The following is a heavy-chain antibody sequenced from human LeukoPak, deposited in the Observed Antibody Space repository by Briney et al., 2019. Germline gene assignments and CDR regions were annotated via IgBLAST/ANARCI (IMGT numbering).Heavy chain of an antibody. Sequence: ASVKVSCKASGYTFTGYYMHWVRQAPGQGLEWMGWINPNSGGTNYAQKFQGRVTMTRDTSISTAYMELSRLRSGDTAVYYCAREVLRYFDWSLGNAFDIWGQGTMVTVSS. CDR3: AREVLRYFDWSLGNAFDI. CDR1: GYTFTGYY. D-gene: IGHD3-9*01. CDR2: INPNSGGT. J-gene: IGHJ3*02. V-gene: IGHV1-2*02.